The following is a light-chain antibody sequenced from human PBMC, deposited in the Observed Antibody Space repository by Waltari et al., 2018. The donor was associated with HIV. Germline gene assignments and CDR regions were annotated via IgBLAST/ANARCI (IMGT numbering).Light chain of an antibody. J-gene: IGKJ3*01. V-gene: IGKV1-39*01. Sequence: DIQMTQSPSSLSASVGDRVTIPCRASQNIKTYLNWYQQKPGKAPNLLIYAASTLHSGVPSRCRGSGSGTDFTLTISSLQPEDFATYYCQQSYNPLRITFGPGTKVDIK. CDR1: QNIKTY. CDR2: AAS. CDR3: QQSYNPLRIT.